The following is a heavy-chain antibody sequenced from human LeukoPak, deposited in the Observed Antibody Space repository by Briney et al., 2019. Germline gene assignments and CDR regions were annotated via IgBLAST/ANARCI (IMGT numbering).Heavy chain of an antibody. CDR3: ANIAAARDYYGMDV. CDR1: GGSFSGYY. CDR2: INHSGST. Sequence: SETLSLTCAVYGGSFSGYYWSWIRQPPGKGLEWIGEINHSGSTNYNPSLKSRVTISVDTSKNQFSLKLSSVTAADTAVYYCANIAAARDYYGMDVWGQGTTVTASS. J-gene: IGHJ6*02. D-gene: IGHD6-13*01. V-gene: IGHV4-34*01.